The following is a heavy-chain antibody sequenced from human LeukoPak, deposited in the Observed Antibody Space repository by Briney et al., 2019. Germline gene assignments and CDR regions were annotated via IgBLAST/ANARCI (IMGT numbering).Heavy chain of an antibody. CDR1: GFTFSSYA. CDR3: AKRSWSNRGFDY. V-gene: IGHV3-23*01. Sequence: GGSLRLSCAAPGFTFSSYAMSWVRLAPGKGLEWVSAISGSGGSTYYADSVKGRFTISRDNSKNTLYLQMNSLRAEDTAVYYCAKRSWSNRGFDYWGQGTLVTVSS. CDR2: ISGSGGST. J-gene: IGHJ4*02. D-gene: IGHD1/OR15-1a*01.